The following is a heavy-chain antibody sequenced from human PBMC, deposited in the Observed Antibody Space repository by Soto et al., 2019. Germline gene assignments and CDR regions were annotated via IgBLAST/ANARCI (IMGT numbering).Heavy chain of an antibody. Sequence: PGGSLRLSCSASGFTFSSYGMHWVRQAPGKGLEWVAVIWYDGSNKYYADSVKGRFTISRDNSKNTLYLQMNSLRAEDTAVYYCARGGYYGSGSAPWGYWGQGTLVTVSS. CDR1: GFTFSSYG. CDR2: IWYDGSNK. CDR3: ARGGYYGSGSAPWGY. D-gene: IGHD3-10*01. J-gene: IGHJ4*02. V-gene: IGHV3-33*01.